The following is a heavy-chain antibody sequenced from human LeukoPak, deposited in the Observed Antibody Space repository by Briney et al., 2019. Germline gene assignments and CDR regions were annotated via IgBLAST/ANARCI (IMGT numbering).Heavy chain of an antibody. CDR3: ARAPYYDFWSGYYPSGNWFDP. J-gene: IGHJ5*02. D-gene: IGHD3-3*01. CDR2: ISSSSYI. CDR1: GFTFSSYS. V-gene: IGHV3-21*01. Sequence: GGSLRLSCAASGFTFSSYSMNWVRQAPGKGLEWVSSISSSSYIYYADSVEGRFTISRDNAKNSLYLQMNSLRAEDTAVYYCARAPYYDFWSGYYPSGNWFDPWGQGTLVTVSS.